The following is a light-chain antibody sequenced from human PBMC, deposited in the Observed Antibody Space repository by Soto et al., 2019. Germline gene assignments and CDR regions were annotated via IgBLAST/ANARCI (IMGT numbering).Light chain of an antibody. V-gene: IGKV3-11*01. CDR2: DAS. CDR1: QSVSSY. J-gene: IGKJ3*01. CDR3: QQRGNWPPT. Sequence: EIVLTQSLATLSLSPGERATLSCRASQSVSSYLAWYQQKPGQAPRLLLYDASNRATDIPARISGSGSGTDFTLTISSLEPEDFAVYYCQQRGNWPPTCGPGTKVDIK.